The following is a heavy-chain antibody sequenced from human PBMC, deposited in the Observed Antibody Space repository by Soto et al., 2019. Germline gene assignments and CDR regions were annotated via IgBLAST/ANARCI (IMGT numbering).Heavy chain of an antibody. Sequence: GGSLRLSCAASGFTLSVNAMSWVRQAPGKGLEWVSSISGSGTSTSYADSVKGRFTISRDTSKSTLYLQMNSLRAEDTAVYYCVKLRWKWEMDNFDYWGQGTLVTVSS. CDR1: GFTLSVNA. CDR2: ISGSGTST. CDR3: VKLRWKWEMDNFDY. D-gene: IGHD1-26*01. V-gene: IGHV3-23*01. J-gene: IGHJ4*02.